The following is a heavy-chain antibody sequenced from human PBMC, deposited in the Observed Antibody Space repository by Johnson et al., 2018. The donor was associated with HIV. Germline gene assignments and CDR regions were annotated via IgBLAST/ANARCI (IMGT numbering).Heavy chain of an antibody. V-gene: IGHV3-30*02. CDR1: GFTFSSYG. CDR2: IRYDGSNK. Sequence: QVQLMESGGGVVQPGGSLRLSCAGSGFTFSSYGMHWVRQAPGKGLEWVSFIRYDGSNKYYVDSVKGRFTISRDKSKNTLYLQMNSLRAEDTAVYYCAKDGAMAFDIWGQGTLVTVSS. D-gene: IGHD2-2*01. J-gene: IGHJ3*02. CDR3: AKDGAMAFDI.